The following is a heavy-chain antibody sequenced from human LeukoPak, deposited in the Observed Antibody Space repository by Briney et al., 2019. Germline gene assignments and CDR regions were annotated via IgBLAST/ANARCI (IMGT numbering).Heavy chain of an antibody. J-gene: IGHJ2*01. Sequence: SETLPLTCTVSGYSISSGYYWGWIRQPPGKGLEWIGYIYYSGSTNYNPSLKSRVIISVDMSKNQFSLKLSSVTAADTAVYYCARVYYSRSYDYWYFDLWGRGTLVTVSS. CDR3: ARVYYSRSYDYWYFDL. V-gene: IGHV4-61*01. CDR1: GYSISSGYY. CDR2: IYYSGST. D-gene: IGHD6-13*01.